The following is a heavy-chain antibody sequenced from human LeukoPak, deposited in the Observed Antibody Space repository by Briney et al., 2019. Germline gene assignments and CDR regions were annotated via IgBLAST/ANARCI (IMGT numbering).Heavy chain of an antibody. CDR1: GFTFSSYW. J-gene: IGHJ3*02. D-gene: IGHD3-22*01. Sequence: GGSLRLSCAASGFTFSSYWMSWVRQAPGKGLEWVANIKQDGSEKYYVDSVKGRFTISRDNSKNTLYLQMNSLRAEDTAVYYCARDRDYYDSSGYYYRGAFDIWGQGTMVTVSS. CDR3: ARDRDYYDSSGYYYRGAFDI. CDR2: IKQDGSEK. V-gene: IGHV3-7*01.